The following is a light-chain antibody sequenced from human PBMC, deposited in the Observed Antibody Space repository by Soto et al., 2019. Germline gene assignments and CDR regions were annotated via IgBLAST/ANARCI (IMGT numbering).Light chain of an antibody. CDR3: GKWDSSLSAVV. V-gene: IGLV1-51*01. CDR2: DDH. J-gene: IGLJ2*01. CDR1: SSNIGNDY. Sequence: QSVLTQPPSVSATPGQEVTISCSGSSSNIGNDYVSWYQQLPGTAPKLLIYDDHERPSGIPARFSGSKSGTSATLVITGLQTVDEADYYCGKWDSSLSAVVFGGGTKLTVL.